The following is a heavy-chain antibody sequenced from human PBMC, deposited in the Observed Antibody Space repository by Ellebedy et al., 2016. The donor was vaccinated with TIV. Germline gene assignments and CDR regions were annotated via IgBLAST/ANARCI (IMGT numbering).Heavy chain of an antibody. CDR1: GYSFTNYW. V-gene: IGHV5-10-1*01. CDR3: ARHPDYYFDY. CDR2: IDPTDSYT. Sequence: GESLKISCKGSGYSFTNYWITWVRQMPGKGLEWMGRIDPTDSYTNYSPSFQGHVTISADKSISTAYLQWSSLKASDTAMYYCARHPDYYFDYWGQGTLVTVSS. J-gene: IGHJ4*02.